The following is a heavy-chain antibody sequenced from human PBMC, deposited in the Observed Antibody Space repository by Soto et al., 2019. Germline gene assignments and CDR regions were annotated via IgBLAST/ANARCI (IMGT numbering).Heavy chain of an antibody. Sequence: QVQLVESGGGVVQPGRSLRLSCAASGFTFSSYGMHWVRQAPGKGLEWVAVISYDGSNKYYADSVKGRFTISRDNSKNTLYLQMNSLSAEDTAVYYCAKNDYGGNSLGYWGQGTLVTVSS. V-gene: IGHV3-30*18. CDR2: ISYDGSNK. CDR3: AKNDYGGNSLGY. J-gene: IGHJ4*02. CDR1: GFTFSSYG. D-gene: IGHD4-17*01.